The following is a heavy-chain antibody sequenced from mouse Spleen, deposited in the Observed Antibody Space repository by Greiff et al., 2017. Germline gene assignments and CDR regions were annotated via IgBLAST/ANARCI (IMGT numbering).Heavy chain of an antibody. CDR3: ARGGNGNYGYFDV. J-gene: IGHJ1*01. CDR1: GFTFSDYG. Sequence: EVQLVESGGGLVKPGGSLKLSCAASGFTFSDYGMAWVRQAPGKGPEWVAFISNLAYSIYYADTVTGRFTISRENAKNTLYLEMSSLRSEDTAMYYCARGGNGNYGYFDVWGAGTTVTVSS. V-gene: IGHV5-15*01. D-gene: IGHD2-1*01. CDR2: ISNLAYSI.